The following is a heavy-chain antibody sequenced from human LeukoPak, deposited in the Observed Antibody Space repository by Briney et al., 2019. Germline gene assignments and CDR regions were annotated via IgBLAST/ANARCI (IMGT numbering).Heavy chain of an antibody. V-gene: IGHV1-69*05. D-gene: IGHD2-2*01. CDR1: GGTFSSYA. CDR3: ARSALPLTAASKFDY. J-gene: IGHJ4*02. Sequence: VASVKVSCKASGGTFSSYAISWVRQAPGQGLEWMGGIIPIFGTANYAQKFQGRVTITTDESTSTAYMELSSLRSEDTAVYYCARSALPLTAASKFDYWDQGTPVTVSS. CDR2: IIPIFGTA.